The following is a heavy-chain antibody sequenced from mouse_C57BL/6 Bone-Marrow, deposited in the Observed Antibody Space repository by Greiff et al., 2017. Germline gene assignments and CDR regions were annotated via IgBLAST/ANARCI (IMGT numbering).Heavy chain of an antibody. CDR2: ISSGGSYT. CDR1: GFTFSRYG. J-gene: IGHJ4*01. V-gene: IGHV5-6*01. CDR3: ARHGHGSGYVYAKDY. D-gene: IGHD1-1*01. Sequence: EVQRVESGGDLVKPGGSLKLSCAASGFTFSRYGMSWVRQTPDKRLEWVATISSGGSYTYYPDSVKGRFTISRDNAKNTLYMQMSSLKTEDTAMYYCARHGHGSGYVYAKDYWGQGTSVTVSS.